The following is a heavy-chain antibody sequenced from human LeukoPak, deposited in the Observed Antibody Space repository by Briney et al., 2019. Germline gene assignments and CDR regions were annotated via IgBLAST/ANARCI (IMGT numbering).Heavy chain of an antibody. CDR3: ARYDILTGYEYYFDY. J-gene: IGHJ4*02. D-gene: IGHD3-9*01. V-gene: IGHV4-34*01. Sequence: NPSETLSLTCAVYGGSFSGYYWSWIRQPPGKGLEWIGEINHSGSTNYNPSLKSRVTISVDTSKNQFSLKLSSVTAADTAVYYCARYDILTGYEYYFDYWGQGTLVTVSS. CDR1: GGSFSGYY. CDR2: INHSGST.